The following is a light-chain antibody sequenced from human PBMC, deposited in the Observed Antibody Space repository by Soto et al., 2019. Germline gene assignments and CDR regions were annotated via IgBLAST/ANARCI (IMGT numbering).Light chain of an antibody. CDR1: GSSIGTNT. CDR2: GDN. Sequence: QSVLTQPPSASGTPGQRVTISCSGSGSSIGTNTVNWYRQLPGTAPKLLIYGDNQRPSGVPDRFSGSKSGTSASLAISGLQSEDEADYYCAAWDGSLTHVLFGRGTQLPV. J-gene: IGLJ2*01. V-gene: IGLV1-44*01. CDR3: AAWDGSLTHVL.